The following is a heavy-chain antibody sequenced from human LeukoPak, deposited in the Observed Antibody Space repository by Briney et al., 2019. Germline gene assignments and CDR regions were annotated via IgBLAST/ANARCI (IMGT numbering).Heavy chain of an antibody. V-gene: IGHV4-61*05. D-gene: IGHD3-3*01. J-gene: IGHJ4*02. CDR2: IYTSGST. CDR1: GGSISSSSYY. Sequence: SETLSLTCSVSGGSISSSSYYWGWIRQPPGMGLEWIGYIYTSGSTNYNPSLKSRVTISVDTSKNQFSLKLSSVTAADTAVYYCARQRMDFWSGYFDYWGQGTLVTVSS. CDR3: ARQRMDFWSGYFDY.